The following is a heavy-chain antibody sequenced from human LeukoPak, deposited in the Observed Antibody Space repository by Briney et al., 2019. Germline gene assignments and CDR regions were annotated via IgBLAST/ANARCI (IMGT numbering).Heavy chain of an antibody. D-gene: IGHD3-16*02. J-gene: IGHJ5*02. CDR1: GCIFTSYW. Sequence: PGGALQISCKGSGCIFTSYWIGWVRQMPGKGLEGMGIIYPGDSDTRYSPSFQGQVTISADKSIGTAYLQWSSLKASDTAMYYCARQGYSFWFDPWGQGTLVTVSS. CDR3: ARQGYSFWFDP. V-gene: IGHV5-51*01. CDR2: IYPGDSDT.